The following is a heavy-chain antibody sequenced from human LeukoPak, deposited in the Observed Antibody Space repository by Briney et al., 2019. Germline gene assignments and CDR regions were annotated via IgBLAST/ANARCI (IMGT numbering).Heavy chain of an antibody. D-gene: IGHD3-22*01. CDR3: ARDFVYYDSSGYYYPFDY. CDR2: IYYSGSS. CDR1: GGSISNSNYY. J-gene: IGHJ4*02. V-gene: IGHV4-39*02. Sequence: SETLSPTCTVSGGSISNSNYYWGWIRQPPGKGLGWIGSIYYSGSSYYNPSLKSRVTISVDTSKNQFSLKLSSVTAADTAVYYCARDFVYYDSSGYYYPFDYWGQGTLVTVSS.